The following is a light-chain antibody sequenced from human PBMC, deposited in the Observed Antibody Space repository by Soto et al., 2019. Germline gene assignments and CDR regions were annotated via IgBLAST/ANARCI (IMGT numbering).Light chain of an antibody. CDR1: QTIRTR. V-gene: IGKV1-5*01. Sequence: DIQMTQSPSTLSASVGDRVTISCRASQTIRTRLAWYQQKPGKAPRLLIYDASTMDSGVPARFSGSGSGTEFTLTISSLQPDDFATYYCQQCNGYSRTFGQGTKVDI. CDR3: QQCNGYSRT. CDR2: DAS. J-gene: IGKJ1*01.